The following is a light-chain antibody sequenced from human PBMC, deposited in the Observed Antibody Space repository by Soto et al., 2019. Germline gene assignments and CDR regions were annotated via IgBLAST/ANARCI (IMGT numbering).Light chain of an antibody. CDR2: GAS. J-gene: IGKJ3*01. CDR1: QSISSSY. CDR3: QQYGSSRFT. Sequence: EIVLTQSPGTLSLSPGERATLSCRASQSISSSYLAWYQQKPGQAPRLLVYGASCRATGIPDRFSGSGSGTDFTLTISRLEPDDFGVYYCQQYGSSRFTFGPGTKVDIK. V-gene: IGKV3-20*01.